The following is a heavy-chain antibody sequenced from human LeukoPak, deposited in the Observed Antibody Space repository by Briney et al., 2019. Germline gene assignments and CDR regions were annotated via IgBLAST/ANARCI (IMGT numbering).Heavy chain of an antibody. V-gene: IGHV3-21*04. CDR3: AKAFREYGSSTYSSFDI. D-gene: IGHD6-13*01. CDR1: GFTFSNYN. Sequence: GGSLRLSCAASGFTFSNYNMNWVRQAPGKGLEWVSYISSRGSYTYYADSVKGRFTISRDNAKNSLYLQMNSLSTEDTAIYYCAKAFREYGSSTYSSFDIWGQGTMVTVSS. CDR2: ISSRGSYT. J-gene: IGHJ3*02.